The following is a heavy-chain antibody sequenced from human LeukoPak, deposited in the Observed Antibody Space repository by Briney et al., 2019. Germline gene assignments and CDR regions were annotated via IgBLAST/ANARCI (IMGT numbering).Heavy chain of an antibody. Sequence: PGGSLRLSCAASGFTFSSYWMYWVRQAPGKGLVCVSRINSDGSSTSYADSVKGRFIISRDNAKNTLYLQMNGLRAEDTAVYYCAGRGAGTGTTDYWGQGTLVTVSS. CDR2: INSDGSST. CDR3: AGRGAGTGTTDY. D-gene: IGHD1-1*01. J-gene: IGHJ4*02. V-gene: IGHV3-74*01. CDR1: GFTFSSYW.